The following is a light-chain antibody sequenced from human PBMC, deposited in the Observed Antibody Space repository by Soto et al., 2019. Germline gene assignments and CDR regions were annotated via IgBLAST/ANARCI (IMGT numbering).Light chain of an antibody. V-gene: IGKV1-39*01. CDR3: HQGHSPLLT. CDR1: QDINIF. Sequence: DIQMTQSPSSLSAFVGDRVNITCRASQDINIFFNWLQVKPGKAPKLLIFRTSSLPSGVPSRFSGSGTGTDFTLTITNLQPEDSAVYFCHQGHSPLLTFGGGTRLEI. J-gene: IGKJ4*01. CDR2: RTS.